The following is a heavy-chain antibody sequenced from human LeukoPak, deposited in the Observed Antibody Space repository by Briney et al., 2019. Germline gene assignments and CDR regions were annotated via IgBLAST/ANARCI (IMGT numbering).Heavy chain of an antibody. V-gene: IGHV4-59*08. Sequence: SETLSLTCTVSGGSISSYYWSWIRQPPGKGLEWIGYIYYSGSTNYNPSLKSRVTISVDTSKNQFSLKLSSVTAADTAVYYCARHGGGGGYYFDYWGQGTLVTVSS. CDR3: ARHGGGGGYYFDY. J-gene: IGHJ4*02. CDR1: GGSISSYY. D-gene: IGHD3-16*01. CDR2: IYYSGST.